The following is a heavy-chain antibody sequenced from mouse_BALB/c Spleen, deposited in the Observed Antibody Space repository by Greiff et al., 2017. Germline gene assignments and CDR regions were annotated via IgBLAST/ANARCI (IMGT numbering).Heavy chain of an antibody. D-gene: IGHD2-1*01. CDR3: AREDYYGKGAIDY. V-gene: IGHV5-17*02. CDR2: ISSGSSTI. J-gene: IGHJ4*01. CDR1: GFTFSSFG. Sequence: EVQRVESGGGLVQPGGSRKLSCAASGFTFSSFGMHWVRQAPEKGLEWVAYISSGSSTIYYADTVKGRFTISRDNPKNTLFLQMTSLRSEDTAMYDCAREDYYGKGAIDYWGQGTSVTVSS.